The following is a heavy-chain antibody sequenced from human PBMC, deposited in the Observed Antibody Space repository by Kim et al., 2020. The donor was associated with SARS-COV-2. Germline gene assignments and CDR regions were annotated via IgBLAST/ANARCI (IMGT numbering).Heavy chain of an antibody. V-gene: IGHV4-39*01. J-gene: IGHJ3*02. Sequence: SETLSLTCTVSGGSISSSSYYWGWIRQPPGKGLEWIGSIYYSGSTYYNPSLKSRVTISVDTSKNQFSLKLSSVTAADTAVYYCASISGDYVAFDIWGQGTMVTVAS. CDR3: ASISGDYVAFDI. D-gene: IGHD4-17*01. CDR1: GGSISSSSYY. CDR2: IYYSGST.